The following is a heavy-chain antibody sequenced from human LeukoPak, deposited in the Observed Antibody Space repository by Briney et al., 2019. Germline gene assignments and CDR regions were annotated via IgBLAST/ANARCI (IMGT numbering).Heavy chain of an antibody. V-gene: IGHV4-61*01. CDR1: GVSINTCCYY. J-gene: IGHJ4*02. D-gene: IGHD5-18*01. CDR3: ARGRSYGFDFDS. Sequence: SETLSLTCDVSGVSINTCCYYWTWIRQPPGKGLEWIGYKYYSGSTRYNSSLRSRLTISLDSSKNQFSLRLTSVTAADTAVHYCARGRSYGFDFDSWGPGTLVIVSS. CDR2: KYYSGST.